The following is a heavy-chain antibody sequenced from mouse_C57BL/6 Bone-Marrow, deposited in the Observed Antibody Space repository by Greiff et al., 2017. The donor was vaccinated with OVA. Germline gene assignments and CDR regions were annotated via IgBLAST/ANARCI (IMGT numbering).Heavy chain of an antibody. V-gene: IGHV5-4*03. CDR1: GFTFSSYG. J-gene: IGHJ4*01. CDR3: AGYANSYAMDY. Sequence: EVKLMESGGDLVKPGGSLKLSCAASGFTFSSYGMSWVRQTPDKRLEWVATISSGGSYTYYPDNVKGRFTISRDNAKNNLYLQMSHLKSEDTAMYYCAGYANSYAMDYWGQGTSVTVSS. D-gene: IGHD2-1*01. CDR2: ISSGGSYT.